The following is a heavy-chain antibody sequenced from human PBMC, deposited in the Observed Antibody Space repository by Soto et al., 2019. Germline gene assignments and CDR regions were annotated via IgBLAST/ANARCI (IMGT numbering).Heavy chain of an antibody. V-gene: IGHV3-15*01. CDR1: GFTFSNAW. D-gene: IGHD3-10*01. CDR3: TTAGSYYYGSGSYDY. J-gene: IGHJ4*02. Sequence: GSLRLSCAASGFTFSNAWMSWVRQAPGKGLEWVGRIKSKTDGGTTDYAAPVKGRFTISRDDSKNTLYLQMNSLKTEDTAVYYCTTAGSYYYGSGSYDYWGQGTLVTVSS. CDR2: IKSKTDGGTT.